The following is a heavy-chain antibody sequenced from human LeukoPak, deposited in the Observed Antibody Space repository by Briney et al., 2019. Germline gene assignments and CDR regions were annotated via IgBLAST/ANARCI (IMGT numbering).Heavy chain of an antibody. CDR1: GGSISSYY. V-gene: IGHV4-4*07. CDR2: IYTSGST. J-gene: IGHJ5*02. CDR3: ARENIVVVPAATNWFDP. D-gene: IGHD2-2*01. Sequence: SETLSLTCTVSGGSISSYYWSWIRQPVGKGLEWIGRIYTSGSTNYNPSLKSRVTMSVDTSKNQFSLKLSSVTAADTAVYYCARENIVVVPAATNWFDPWGQGTLVTVSS.